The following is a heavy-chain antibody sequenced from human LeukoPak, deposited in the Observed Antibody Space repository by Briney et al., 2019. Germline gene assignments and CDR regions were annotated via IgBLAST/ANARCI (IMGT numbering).Heavy chain of an antibody. CDR1: GFTFSSYE. Sequence: GGSLRLSCAASGFTFSSYEMNWVRQAPGKGLEWVSYITSSGSTIYYADSVKGRFTISRDNAKNSRYLQMNSLRAEDTAVYYCARDLGRWDLGDWGQGTLVTVSS. J-gene: IGHJ4*02. D-gene: IGHD1-26*01. CDR2: ITSSGSTI. CDR3: ARDLGRWDLGD. V-gene: IGHV3-48*03.